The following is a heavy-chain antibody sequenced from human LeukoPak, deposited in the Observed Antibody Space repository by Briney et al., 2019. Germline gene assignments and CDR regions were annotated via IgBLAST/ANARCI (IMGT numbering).Heavy chain of an antibody. J-gene: IGHJ4*02. CDR3: ARRTRDGYNSPIDY. V-gene: IGHV3-23*01. D-gene: IGHD5-24*01. Sequence: GGSLRLSCAASGFISTSSAMTWVRQAPGRGLEYVAEVGGDGHTTYSADSVQGRFTISRDYSKRMVYLQMNSLKAYDTAVYYCARRTRDGYNSPIDYWGQGALVTVSS. CDR2: VGGDGHTT. CDR1: GFISTSSA.